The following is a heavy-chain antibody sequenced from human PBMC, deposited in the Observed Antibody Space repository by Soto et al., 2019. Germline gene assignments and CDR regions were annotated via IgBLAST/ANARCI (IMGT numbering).Heavy chain of an antibody. CDR2: IIPILGIA. CDR1: GGTFSSYT. J-gene: IGHJ4*02. D-gene: IGHD3-10*01. CDR3: AREEYYYGSGAVFDY. Sequence: QVQLVQSGAEVKKPGSSVKVSCKASGGTFSSYTISWVRQAPGHGLEWMGRIIPILGIANYAQKFQGRVTITADKSTSTAYMELSSLRSEDTAVYYCAREEYYYGSGAVFDYWGQGTLVTVSS. V-gene: IGHV1-69*08.